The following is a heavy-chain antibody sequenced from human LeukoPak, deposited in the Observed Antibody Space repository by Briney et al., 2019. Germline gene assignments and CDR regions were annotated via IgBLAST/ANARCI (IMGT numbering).Heavy chain of an antibody. J-gene: IGHJ3*02. Sequence: SETLSLTCTVSGGSISNYYGSWIRQPPGKGLEWIGYIYYSGSTNYNPSLKSRVTISVDTSKNQFSLKLNSVTAADTAVYYCAREPFIWGQGTMVTVSS. CDR3: AREPFI. D-gene: IGHD2/OR15-2a*01. CDR1: GGSISNYY. V-gene: IGHV4-59*01. CDR2: IYYSGST.